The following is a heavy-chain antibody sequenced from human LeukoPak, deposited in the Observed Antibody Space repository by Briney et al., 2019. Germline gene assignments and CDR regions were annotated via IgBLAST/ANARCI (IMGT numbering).Heavy chain of an antibody. CDR1: GFTFSHYS. CDR3: ARWFTSGRGFFDY. V-gene: IGHV3-48*02. CDR2: ISSSSTII. J-gene: IGHJ4*02. D-gene: IGHD6-19*01. Sequence: GGSLRLSCAASGFTFSHYSMTWVRQAPGKGLEWVSYISSSSTIIYYADSVKGRFTISRDSAKNSLYLQMNSLRDEDTAVYYCARWFTSGRGFFDYWGQGILVTVSS.